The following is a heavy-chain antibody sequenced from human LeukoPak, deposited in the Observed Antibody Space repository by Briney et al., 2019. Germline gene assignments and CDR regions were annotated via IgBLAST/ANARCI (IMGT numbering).Heavy chain of an antibody. CDR3: ARVKGDSNDGSDI. J-gene: IGHJ3*02. CDR2: ISWNSGSI. V-gene: IGHV3-9*01. D-gene: IGHD2-21*02. Sequence: QPGRSLRLSCAASEFIFDDYAMHWVRQAPGKGLEWVSGISWNSGSIGYADSVKGRFTISRDNAKNKLYLQMNSLRAEDTAVYYCARVKGDSNDGSDIWGQGTMVTVSS. CDR1: EFIFDDYA.